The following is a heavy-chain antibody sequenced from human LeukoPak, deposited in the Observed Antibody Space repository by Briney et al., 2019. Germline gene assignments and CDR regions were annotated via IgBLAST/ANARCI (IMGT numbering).Heavy chain of an antibody. CDR2: INPNNGGT. CDR1: GYTFTGYY. D-gene: IGHD3-10*01. Sequence: GASVKVSCKASGYTFTGYYLHWVRQAPGQGLEWMGWINPNNGGTDYAQKFQGRVTMTRDTSISTAYMELSGLRSDDTAVYCCARDFSATHCFDYWGQGTLVTVSS. CDR3: ARDFSATHCFDY. J-gene: IGHJ4*02. V-gene: IGHV1-2*02.